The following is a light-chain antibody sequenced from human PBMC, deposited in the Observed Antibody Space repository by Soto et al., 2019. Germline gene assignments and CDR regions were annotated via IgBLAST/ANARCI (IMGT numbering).Light chain of an antibody. CDR2: PAS. J-gene: IGKJ4*01. V-gene: IGKV1-12*01. CDR3: QQTVSFPLS. CDR1: QGIRSW. Sequence: DIQMTQSPSSVSASVGDRVTITCRASQGIRSWLAWYQQKPGKAPELLIYPASSLRSGVPSRFSGSGSGTDFTLTISSLQPEDFVTYYCQQTVSFPLSFGGGTNVEVK.